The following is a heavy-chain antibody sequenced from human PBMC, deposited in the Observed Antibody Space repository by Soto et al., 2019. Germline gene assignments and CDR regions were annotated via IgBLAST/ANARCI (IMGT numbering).Heavy chain of an antibody. CDR1: GYTFTSYG. J-gene: IGHJ5*02. CDR2: ISAYNGNT. D-gene: IGHD3-10*01. Sequence: QVQLVQSGAEVKKPGASVKVSCKASGYTFTSYGISWVRQAPGQGLEWMGWISAYNGNTNYAQKLQGRVTMTTDTSTSTAYMELRSLRSDDTAVYYCAMSYGSGSYWHAGYNWFDPWGQGTLVTVSS. CDR3: AMSYGSGSYWHAGYNWFDP. V-gene: IGHV1-18*01.